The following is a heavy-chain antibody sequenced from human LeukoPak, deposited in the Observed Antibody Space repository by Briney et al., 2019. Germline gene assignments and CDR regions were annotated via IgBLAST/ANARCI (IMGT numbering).Heavy chain of an antibody. CDR3: AKDTYYDFWSGYQFDY. CDR2: ISGSGGST. Sequence: GGSLRLSCAASGFTFSSYAMSWVRQAPGKGLGWVSAISGSGGSTYYADSVKGRFTISRDNSKNTLYLQMNSLRAEDTAVYYCAKDTYYDFWSGYQFDYWGQGTLVTVSS. J-gene: IGHJ4*02. CDR1: GFTFSSYA. D-gene: IGHD3-3*01. V-gene: IGHV3-23*01.